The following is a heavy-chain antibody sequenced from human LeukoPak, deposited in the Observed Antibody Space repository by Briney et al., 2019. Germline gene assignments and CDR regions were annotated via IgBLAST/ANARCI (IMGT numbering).Heavy chain of an antibody. CDR3: ASFYDSSGYPTYYFDY. CDR2: ISAYNGNT. Sequence: ASVKVSCKASGYTFTSYGISWVRQAPGRGLEWMGWISAYNGNTNYAQKLQGRVTMTTDTSTSTAYMELRSLRSDDTAVYYCASFYDSSGYPTYYFDYWGQGTLVTVSS. V-gene: IGHV1-18*01. D-gene: IGHD3-22*01. CDR1: GYTFTSYG. J-gene: IGHJ4*02.